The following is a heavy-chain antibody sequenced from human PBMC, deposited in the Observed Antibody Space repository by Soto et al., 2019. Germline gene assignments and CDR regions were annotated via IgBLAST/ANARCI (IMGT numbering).Heavy chain of an antibody. CDR1: GGSISSGGYY. V-gene: IGHV4-30-4*08. J-gene: IGHJ4*02. CDR2: IYYSGST. Sequence: QVQLQESGPGLVKPSQTLSLTCTVSGGSISSGGYYWSWIRQHPGKGLEWIGYIYYSGSTYYNPSLKSRVTISVDTSKNQFSLKLSSVTAADTAVYYCARSGVDYDSSGYYQFFDYWGQGTLVTVSS. CDR3: ARSGVDYDSSGYYQFFDY. D-gene: IGHD3-22*01.